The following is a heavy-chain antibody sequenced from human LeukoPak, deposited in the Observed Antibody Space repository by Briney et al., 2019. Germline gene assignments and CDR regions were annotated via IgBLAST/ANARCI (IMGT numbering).Heavy chain of an antibody. V-gene: IGHV1-24*01. J-gene: IGHJ6*02. CDR3: ATRRYCSGGSCYTPSPYGMDV. CDR1: GYTLTELS. D-gene: IGHD2-15*01. Sequence: GASVKVSCKVSGYTLTELSMHWVRQAPGKGLEWMGGFDPEGGETIYAQKFQGRVTMTEDTSTDTAYMELSSLRSEDTAVYYCATRRYCSGGSCYTPSPYGMDVWGQGTTVTVSS. CDR2: FDPEGGET.